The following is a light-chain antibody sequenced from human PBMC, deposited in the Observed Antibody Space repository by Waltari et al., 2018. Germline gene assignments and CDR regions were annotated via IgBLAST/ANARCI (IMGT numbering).Light chain of an antibody. CDR2: SAS. CDR1: QSISTN. V-gene: IGKV1-39*01. J-gene: IGKJ3*01. Sequence: DIQMTQSPSSLSASVGDRVVFTCRASQSISTNLNWYQQKPGKAPNLLIYSASNLQTGVPSRFSGSGSGTDFTLTISNLQPGDFATYYCQQSYITPRTFGPGTKVYIK. CDR3: QQSYITPRT.